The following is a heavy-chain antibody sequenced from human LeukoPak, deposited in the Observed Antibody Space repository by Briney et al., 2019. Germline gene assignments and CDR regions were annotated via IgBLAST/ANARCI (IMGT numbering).Heavy chain of an antibody. J-gene: IGHJ6*02. CDR3: AREIVVVPAATARGPATYYYYGMDV. V-gene: IGHV3-21*01. CDR2: ISSSSSYI. Sequence: GGSLRLSCAASGFTFSSYSMNWVRQAPGKGLEWVSSISSSSSYIYYADSVKGRFTISRDNAKNSLYLQMNSLRAEGTAVYYCAREIVVVPAATARGPATYYYYGMDVWGQGTTVTVSS. CDR1: GFTFSSYS. D-gene: IGHD2-2*01.